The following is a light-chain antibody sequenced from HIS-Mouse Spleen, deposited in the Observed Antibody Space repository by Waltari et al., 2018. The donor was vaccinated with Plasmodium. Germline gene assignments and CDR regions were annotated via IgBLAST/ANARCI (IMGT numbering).Light chain of an antibody. CDR1: QGISSY. CDR3: QQLNSYPYT. Sequence: DIQLTQSPSFLSASVGDRVTITCRASQGISSYLALYQQKPGKAPKLLIYAASTLQSGVPSRFSGSGSGTEVTLTISSLQPEDFATYYCQQLNSYPYTFGQGTKLEIK. V-gene: IGKV1-9*01. CDR2: AAS. J-gene: IGKJ2*01.